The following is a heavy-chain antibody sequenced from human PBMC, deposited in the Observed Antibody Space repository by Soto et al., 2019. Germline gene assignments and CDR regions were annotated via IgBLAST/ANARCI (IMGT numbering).Heavy chain of an antibody. CDR1: GFTFSGYG. J-gene: IGHJ4*02. V-gene: IGHV3-30*18. CDR2: ISYDGSHE. Sequence: GGSLRLSCAASGFTFSGYGMHWVRQAPCTGLEWVAVISYDGSHEYYADSVKGRFTISRDNSKNTLYLQMNSLRPEDTALYYCAKDHRSMATAGTFDYWGQGTLVTV. CDR3: AKDHRSMATAGTFDY. D-gene: IGHD6-13*01.